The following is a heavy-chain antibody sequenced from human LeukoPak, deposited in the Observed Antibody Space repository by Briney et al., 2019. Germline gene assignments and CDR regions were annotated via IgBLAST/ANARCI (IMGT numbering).Heavy chain of an antibody. CDR3: ATEIASPFDY. J-gene: IGHJ4*02. CDR1: GLTFSNAW. V-gene: IGHV3-15*01. Sequence: PGGSLRLSCAASGLTFSNAWMTWVRQAPGKGLEWVGRIKGKTDGGTTDYAAPVNGRFTISRDDSKNTLYLQMNSLKTEDTAVYYCATEIASPFDYWGQGTLVTVSS. CDR2: IKGKTDGGTT. D-gene: IGHD3-3*02.